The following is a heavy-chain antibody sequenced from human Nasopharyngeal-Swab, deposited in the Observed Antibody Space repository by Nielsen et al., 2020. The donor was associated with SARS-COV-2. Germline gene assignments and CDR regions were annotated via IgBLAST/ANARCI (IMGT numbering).Heavy chain of an antibody. D-gene: IGHD2-2*02. CDR1: GFTFSSYA. CDR2: ISGSGDTT. J-gene: IGHJ6*02. Sequence: GESLKISCAASGFTFSSYAMSWVRQAPGKGLEWVSIISGSGDTTYYADSVKDRFTISRDNSKNTLYMQTNSLRVEDTAVYYCTRGYTENYYYYGMDVWGQGTTVTVSS. V-gene: IGHV3-23*01. CDR3: TRGYTENYYYYGMDV.